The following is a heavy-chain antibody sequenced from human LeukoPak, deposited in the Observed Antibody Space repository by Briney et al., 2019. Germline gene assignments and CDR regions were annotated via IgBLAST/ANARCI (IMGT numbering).Heavy chain of an antibody. J-gene: IGHJ6*03. CDR2: IYYSGST. Sequence: SETPSLTCTVSGGSISSYYWSWIRQPPGKGLEWIGYIYYSGSTNYNPSLKSRVTISVDTSKNQCSLKLSSVTAADTAVYYCARVEYSSSSGYYYYYMDVWGKGTTVTVSS. CDR1: GGSISSYY. V-gene: IGHV4-59*01. CDR3: ARVEYSSSSGYYYYYMDV. D-gene: IGHD6-6*01.